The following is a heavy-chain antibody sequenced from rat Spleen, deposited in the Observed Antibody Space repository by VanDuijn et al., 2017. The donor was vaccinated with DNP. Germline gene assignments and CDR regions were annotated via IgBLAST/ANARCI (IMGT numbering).Heavy chain of an antibody. CDR2: ISYDGRNT. V-gene: IGHV5-7*01. J-gene: IGHJ4*01. CDR1: GFTFSDYY. CDR3: ARHRAIMPYYYAMDA. D-gene: IGHD3-8*01. Sequence: EVQLVESGGGLVQPGRSMKLSCAASGFTFSDYYMAWVRQAPKKGLEWVATISYDGRNTYYRDSVTGRFTISRDNAQSTLYLQMDSLRSEDTATYYCARHRAIMPYYYAMDAWGQGASVTVAS.